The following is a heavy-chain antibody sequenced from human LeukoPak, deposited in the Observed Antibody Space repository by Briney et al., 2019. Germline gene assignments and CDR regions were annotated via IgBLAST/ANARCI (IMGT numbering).Heavy chain of an antibody. Sequence: GVSLRLSCAASGFTFSSYWMHWVRQAPGKGLVWVSRINSDGSSTSYADSVKGRFTISRDNAKNTLYLQMNSLRAEDTAVYYCAREGTYYDILTGYDAFDIWGQGTMVTVSS. V-gene: IGHV3-74*01. D-gene: IGHD3-9*01. CDR3: AREGTYYDILTGYDAFDI. CDR1: GFTFSSYW. CDR2: INSDGSST. J-gene: IGHJ3*02.